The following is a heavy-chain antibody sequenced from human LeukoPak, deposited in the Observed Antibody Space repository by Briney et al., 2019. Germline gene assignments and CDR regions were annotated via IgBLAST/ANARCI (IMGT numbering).Heavy chain of an antibody. CDR1: GFTFSSYE. CDR3: ARPYSSGY. V-gene: IGHV3-48*03. Sequence: GGSLRLSCAASGFTFSSYEMNWVRQATGKGLEWVSYISSSGNTIYYADSVKGRFTISRDNARNSLYLQMNSLRAEDTAVYYCARPYSSGYWGQGTLVTVSS. CDR2: ISSSGNTI. J-gene: IGHJ4*02. D-gene: IGHD4-11*01.